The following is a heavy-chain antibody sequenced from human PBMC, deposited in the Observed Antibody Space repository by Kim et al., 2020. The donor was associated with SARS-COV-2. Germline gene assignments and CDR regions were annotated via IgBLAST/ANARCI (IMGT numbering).Heavy chain of an antibody. CDR2: INSDGSYT. CDR1: GFTFNAYW. J-gene: IGHJ4*02. V-gene: IGHV3-74*01. D-gene: IGHD5-18*01. Sequence: GGSLRLSCEASGFTFNAYWMHWVRQVPGKGLVWVSRINSDGSYTSSADSVKGRFTISRDNDKNTLYLQMNSLRAEDMAVYYCVRGHTEGDYWGQGTLVTVSS. CDR3: VRGHTEGDY.